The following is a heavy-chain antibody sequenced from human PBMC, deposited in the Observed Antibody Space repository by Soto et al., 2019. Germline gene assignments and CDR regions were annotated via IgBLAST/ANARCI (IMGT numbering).Heavy chain of an antibody. D-gene: IGHD3-10*01. CDR2: IAYDGSDK. CDR3: AKDRAVRGIHFDY. CDR1: GFSFNSYG. V-gene: IGHV3-30*18. J-gene: IGHJ4*02. Sequence: QVQLVESGGGVVQPGRSLRLSCAASGFSFNSYGMHWVRQAPGKGLEWVALIAYDGSDKYYGDSVKGRFTISRDNSKNTLYLQMNSLRSEDTAVYYCAKDRAVRGIHFDYWGQGTLVTVSS.